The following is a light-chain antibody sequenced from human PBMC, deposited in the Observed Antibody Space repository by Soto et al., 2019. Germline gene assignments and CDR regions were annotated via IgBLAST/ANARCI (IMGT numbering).Light chain of an antibody. CDR2: GAS. Sequence: EIVLTQSPDTLSLSPGERVTLSCRASQRMTNNFLAWFQQKPGLAPRLLLHGASTRASVVPDRCTGGGSVTDFVLKISRVEPEDFAVYCCQQSGGSAFTFCQRT. V-gene: IGKV3-20*01. CDR1: QRMTNNF. J-gene: IGKJ5*01. CDR3: QQSGGSAFT.